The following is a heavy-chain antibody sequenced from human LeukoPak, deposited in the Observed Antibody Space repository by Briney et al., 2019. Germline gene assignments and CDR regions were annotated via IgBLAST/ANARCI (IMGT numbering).Heavy chain of an antibody. CDR2: IWYDGSNK. V-gene: IGHV3-33*08. CDR3: ARGYSSFLDGASGWFDP. D-gene: IGHD6-13*01. CDR1: GFTFSDYA. Sequence: PGGSLRLSCAASGFTFSDYAMTWVRQAPGKGLEWVAVIWYDGSNKYYADSVKGRFTISRDNSKNTLYLQMNSLRAEDTAVYYCARGYSSFLDGASGWFDPWGQGTLVTVSS. J-gene: IGHJ5*02.